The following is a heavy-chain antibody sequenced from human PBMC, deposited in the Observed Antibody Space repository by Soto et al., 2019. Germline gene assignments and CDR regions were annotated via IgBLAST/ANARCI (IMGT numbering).Heavy chain of an antibody. CDR3: AKGIPVTIVRGVNPRDY. CDR2: ISGSGGDT. V-gene: IGHV3-23*01. CDR1: GFAFSRYA. D-gene: IGHD3-10*02. Sequence: EVQLLESGGGLVQPGGSLTLSCAASGFAFSRYAMSWVRQAPGKGLEWVSSISGSGGDTYYADSVKGRFTISRDNSKTTLYLQMNSLRAEDTAVYYCAKGIPVTIVRGVNPRDYWGQGTLVTVSS. J-gene: IGHJ4*02.